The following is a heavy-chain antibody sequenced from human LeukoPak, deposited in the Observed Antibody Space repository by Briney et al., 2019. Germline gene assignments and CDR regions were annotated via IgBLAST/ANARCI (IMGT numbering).Heavy chain of an antibody. CDR2: IIPIFGTA. CDR3: AREAGSARSIGLGFDY. Sequence: SVKVSCKASGGTFSSYAISWVRQAPGQGLEWMGGIIPIFGTANYAQKFQGRVTITADKSTSTAYMELSSLRSEDTAVYYCAREAGSARSIGLGFDYWGQGTLVTVSS. D-gene: IGHD6-19*01. J-gene: IGHJ4*02. CDR1: GGTFSSYA. V-gene: IGHV1-69*06.